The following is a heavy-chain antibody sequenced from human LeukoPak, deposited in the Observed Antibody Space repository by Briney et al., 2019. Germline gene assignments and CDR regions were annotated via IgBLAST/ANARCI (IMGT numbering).Heavy chain of an antibody. CDR2: ISSRDGST. V-gene: IGHV3-23*01. CDR3: AKGPTVTKLYFEY. D-gene: IGHD1-1*01. Sequence: GGSLRLSCAASGFTFSSYAMSWVRQAPGKGLEWVSAISSRDGSTYYADSVKGRFTISRDNSKNTLYLQVNSLRAEDTAVYYCAKGPTVTKLYFEYWGQGTLVTVSS. CDR1: GFTFSSYA. J-gene: IGHJ4*02.